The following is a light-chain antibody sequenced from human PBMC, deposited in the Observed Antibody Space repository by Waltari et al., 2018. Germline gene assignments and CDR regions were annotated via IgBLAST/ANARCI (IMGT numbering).Light chain of an antibody. CDR3: QQYYSIPYT. J-gene: IGKJ2*01. CDR1: QGISSF. CDR2: AAS. Sequence: QLTQSPSSLSASVGDRVTITCRASQGISSFLSWYQQKAGKAPKLLIYAASTLQSGVPSRFSGSGSGTDFTLTISSLQPEDFATYYCQQYYSIPYTFGQGTKLEIK. V-gene: IGKV1-9*01.